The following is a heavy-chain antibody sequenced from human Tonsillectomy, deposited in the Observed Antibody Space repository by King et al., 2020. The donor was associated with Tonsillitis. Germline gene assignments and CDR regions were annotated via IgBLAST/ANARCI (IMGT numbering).Heavy chain of an antibody. D-gene: IGHD6-6*01. CDR2: IYTSGST. CDR3: ARYTSSSFFDY. V-gene: IGHV4-61*02. J-gene: IGHJ4*02. Sequence: VQLQESGPGLVKPSQTLSLTCTVSGGSISSGNYYWSWIRPPAGKGLEWIGRIYTSGSTNYNPSLKSRVTMSVDTSKNQFSLKLSSVTAADTAVYYCARYTSSSFFDYWGQGTLVTVSS. CDR1: GGSISSGNYY.